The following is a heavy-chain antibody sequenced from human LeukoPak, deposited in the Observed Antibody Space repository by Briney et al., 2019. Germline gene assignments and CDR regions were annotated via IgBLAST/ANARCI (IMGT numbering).Heavy chain of an antibody. CDR1: GFSVSSRY. J-gene: IGHJ3*01. D-gene: IGHD3-10*01. CDR3: ARTYYGSGSLLGDAFDL. Sequence: PGGSLRLSCAASGFSVSSRYMNWVRQAPGKGLEWVSTIYTGGSKSYIDSVKGRFTISRDTLNNTVSLQMNTLRAEDTAVYYCARTYYGSGSLLGDAFDLWGQGTLVTVSS. V-gene: IGHV3-53*01. CDR2: IYTGGSK.